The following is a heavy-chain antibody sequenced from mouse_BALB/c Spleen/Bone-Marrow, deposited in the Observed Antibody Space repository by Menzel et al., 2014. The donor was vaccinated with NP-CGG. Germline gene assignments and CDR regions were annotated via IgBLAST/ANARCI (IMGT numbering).Heavy chain of an antibody. CDR2: ISSGSSNI. CDR1: GFTFSSFG. J-gene: IGHJ2*01. CDR3: ARAAITTVVAGY. D-gene: IGHD1-1*01. V-gene: IGHV5-17*02. Sequence: EXKXVESGGGLVQPGGSRKLSCAASGFTFSSFGMHWVRQAPEKGLEWVAYISSGSSNIYYADTVKGRFTISRDNPKNTLFLQMTSLRSEDTAMYXCARAAITTVVAGYWGQXXTLTXSS.